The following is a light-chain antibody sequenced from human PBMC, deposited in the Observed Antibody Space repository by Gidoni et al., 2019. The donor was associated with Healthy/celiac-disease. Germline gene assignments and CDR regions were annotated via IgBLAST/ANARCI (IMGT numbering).Light chain of an antibody. CDR1: QHISNY. CDR2: DAS. CDR3: HQYDNLPYT. J-gene: IGKJ2*01. Sequence: DIQRTQSPSSLSASVEDRDTITCQASQHISNYLNWYQQKPGKAPMLLCYDASTLETGVPPRFIGSGSGTNFTSPTSSLQPQDIATYYCHQYDNLPYTFGQGTKLEIK. V-gene: IGKV1-33*01.